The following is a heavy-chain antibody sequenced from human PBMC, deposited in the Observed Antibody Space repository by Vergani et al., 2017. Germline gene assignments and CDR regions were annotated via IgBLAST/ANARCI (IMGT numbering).Heavy chain of an antibody. CDR2: INHSGST. CDR3: ARSPRGILTGYYLDY. D-gene: IGHD3-9*01. V-gene: IGHV4-34*01. J-gene: IGHJ4*02. CDR1: GGSFSGYY. Sequence: QVQLQQWGAGLLKPSETLSLTCAVYGGSFSGYYWSWIRQPPGKGLEWIGEINHSGSTNYNPSLKSRVTISVDTSKNQFSLKLSSVTAADTAVYYCARSPRGILTGYYLDYWGQGTLVTVSS.